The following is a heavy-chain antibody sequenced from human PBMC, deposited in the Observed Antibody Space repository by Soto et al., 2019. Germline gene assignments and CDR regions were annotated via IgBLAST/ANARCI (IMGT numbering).Heavy chain of an antibody. Sequence: QVQLVESGGGVVQPGRSLRLSCAASGFTFSSFAMHWVRQAPGKGLEWVAVMSHDGSNEYYGDSVKGRFTIYRDNSXXTLYLQMNSLRDEDTAVYYCAKETVATILWGYIDLWGRGTLVTVSS. D-gene: IGHD5-12*01. CDR3: AKETVATILWGYIDL. J-gene: IGHJ2*01. V-gene: IGHV3-30*18. CDR1: GFTFSSFA. CDR2: MSHDGSNE.